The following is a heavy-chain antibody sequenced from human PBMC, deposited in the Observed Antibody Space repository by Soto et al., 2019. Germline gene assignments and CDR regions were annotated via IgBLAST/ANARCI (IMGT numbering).Heavy chain of an antibody. D-gene: IGHD2-2*01. CDR3: ASSSDLFDY. Sequence: QVQLQQWGAGLLKPSETLSLTCAVYGGSFNDYYWSWIRQPQGKGLEWIGEINHTGHTNYNPSLKSQVTKSVDTSKNQFSLTLSSVTAADAAVYYWASSSDLFDYWGQGILVTVSS. CDR1: GGSFNDYY. J-gene: IGHJ4*02. CDR2: INHTGHT. V-gene: IGHV4-34*01.